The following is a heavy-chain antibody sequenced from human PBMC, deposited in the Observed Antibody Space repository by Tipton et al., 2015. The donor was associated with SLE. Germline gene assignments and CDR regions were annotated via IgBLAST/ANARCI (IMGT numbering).Heavy chain of an antibody. D-gene: IGHD6-19*01. V-gene: IGHV3-48*04. Sequence: SLRLSCAASGFTFSSYAMSWVRQAPGKGLEWVSAISSSGSTIYYADSVKGRFTISRDNAKNSLYLQMNSLRAEDTAVYYCARDGPTAAGLFDYWGQGTLVTVSS. CDR1: GFTFSSYA. CDR2: ISSSGSTI. CDR3: ARDGPTAAGLFDY. J-gene: IGHJ4*02.